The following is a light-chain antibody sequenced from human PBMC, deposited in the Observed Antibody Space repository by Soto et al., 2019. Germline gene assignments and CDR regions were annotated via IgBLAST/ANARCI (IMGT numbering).Light chain of an antibody. Sequence: VMTQAPATLSLSPGDRATLSCRASQSVSSNLAWYQQKPGQAPRLLIYGASTRATGIPDRLSGSGSGTELNLTISRLQSEDFAVYYCQKYNNWPRTCGQGTKVDIK. V-gene: IGKV3-15*01. CDR2: GAS. CDR3: QKYNNWPRT. CDR1: QSVSSN. J-gene: IGKJ1*01.